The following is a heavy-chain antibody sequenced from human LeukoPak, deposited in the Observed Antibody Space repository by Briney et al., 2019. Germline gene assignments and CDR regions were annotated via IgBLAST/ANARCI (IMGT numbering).Heavy chain of an antibody. V-gene: IGHV1-2*02. CDR2: INPHSGGT. CDR3: ARGLLSEINWYFDL. CDR1: GYTFTGYY. Sequence: ASVTVSCEASGYTFTGYYIHWVRQAPGQGLEWMGWINPHSGGTNYAQKFHGRVTVTRDTSISTAYMEVSRLRSDDTAVYYCARGLLSEINWYFDLWGRGTLVTVSS. D-gene: IGHD5-24*01. J-gene: IGHJ2*01.